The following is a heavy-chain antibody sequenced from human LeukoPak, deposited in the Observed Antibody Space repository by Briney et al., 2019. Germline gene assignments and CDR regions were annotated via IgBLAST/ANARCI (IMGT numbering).Heavy chain of an antibody. CDR1: GFTFSSYW. CDR2: INSDGRST. CDR3: ARTRSQLNWFDP. V-gene: IGHV3-74*01. D-gene: IGHD6-13*01. J-gene: IGHJ5*02. Sequence: GGSLRLSCAASGFTFSSYWMHWVRQAPGKGLVWVSRINSDGRSTSYADSVKGRFTISRDNAKNTLYLQMNSLRAEDTAVYYCARTRSQLNWFDPWGQGTLVTVSS.